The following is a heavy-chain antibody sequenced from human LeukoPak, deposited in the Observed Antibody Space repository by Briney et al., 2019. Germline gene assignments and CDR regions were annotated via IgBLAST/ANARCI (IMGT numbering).Heavy chain of an antibody. CDR3: ARTKRVDYFDF. CDR1: GASISGYY. CDR2: IYDSGTT. D-gene: IGHD2-15*01. V-gene: IGHV4-59*01. Sequence: PSETLSLTCSVSGASISGYYWSWIRQPQGKGLEWIAYIYDSGTTDYNPSLKSRVAISIDTSKNHFSLKLNSVTAADTAVYYCARTKRVDYFDFWGQGTLVTVSS. J-gene: IGHJ4*02.